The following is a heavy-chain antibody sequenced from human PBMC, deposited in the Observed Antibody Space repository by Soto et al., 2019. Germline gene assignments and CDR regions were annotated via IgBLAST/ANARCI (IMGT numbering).Heavy chain of an antibody. Sequence: PGGPLTLSSEDSGFTFSNYAMAWALQAPGKGLEYVSSITGNGDYTYYALSVTGRFTISRANSKNTLHLQMNSPTAADTATYFDANCGASNTCIPTGFDPWGQGTLVTVSS. D-gene: IGHD2-21*01. CDR1: GFTFSNYA. J-gene: IGHJ5*02. V-gene: IGHV3-23*01. CDR2: ITGNGDYT. CDR3: ANCGASNTCIPTGFDP.